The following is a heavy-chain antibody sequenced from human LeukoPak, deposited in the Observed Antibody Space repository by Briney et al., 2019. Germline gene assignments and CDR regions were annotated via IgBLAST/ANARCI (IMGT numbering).Heavy chain of an antibody. CDR1: GGSISSYY. CDR2: IYASGGT. CDR3: ARLTGYQQPTGGYYYYMDV. Sequence: SETLSLTCTVSGGSISSYYWSWIRQPPGKGLEWIGYIYASGGTNYNPSLKSRVTISVDTPKHQFSLRLSSVTAADTAMYYCARLTGYQQPTGGYYYYMDVWGKGSTVTVSS. D-gene: IGHD6-13*01. V-gene: IGHV4-4*09. J-gene: IGHJ6*03.